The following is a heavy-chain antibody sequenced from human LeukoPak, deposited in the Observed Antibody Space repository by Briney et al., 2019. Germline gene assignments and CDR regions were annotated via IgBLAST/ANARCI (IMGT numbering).Heavy chain of an antibody. V-gene: IGHV3-21*01. CDR3: ARDISWELPDFDY. CDR1: RFIFSRYS. J-gene: IGHJ4*02. Sequence: GGSLRLSCAASRFIFSRYSMNWVRQAPGKGLEWVSYISDSSSYTYYADSVKGRFTISRDNAKNSLYLQMNSLRAEDTAVYYCARDISWELPDFDYWGQGTLVTVSS. D-gene: IGHD1-26*01. CDR2: ISDSSSYT.